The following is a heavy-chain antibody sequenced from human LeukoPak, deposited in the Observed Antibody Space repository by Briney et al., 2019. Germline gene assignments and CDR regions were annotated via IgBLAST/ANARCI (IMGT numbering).Heavy chain of an antibody. V-gene: IGHV3-33*01. CDR1: GFTFSGYG. J-gene: IGHJ4*02. Sequence: PGRSLRLSCAASGFTFSGYGMHWVRQAPGKGPEWVAIIGHDGRDKYYADSVKGRFTISRDNSKNTLYLQMNSPGVEDTAVYYCARDWGTSTTTGWMFDHWGQGTLVTVSS. CDR3: ARDWGTSTTTGWMFDH. CDR2: IGHDGRDK. D-gene: IGHD1-1*01.